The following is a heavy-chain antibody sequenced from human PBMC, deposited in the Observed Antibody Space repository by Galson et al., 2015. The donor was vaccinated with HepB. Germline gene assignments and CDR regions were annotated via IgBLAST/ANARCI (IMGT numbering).Heavy chain of an antibody. CDR1: GYTLTELS. V-gene: IGHV1-24*01. CDR2: FDPEDGET. Sequence: SVKVSCKVSGYTLTELSMHWVRQAPGKGLEWMGGFDPEDGETIYAQKFQGRVTMTEDTSTDTAYMELSSLRSEDTAVYYCATASRTTVVTAYFDYWGQGTLATVSS. D-gene: IGHD4-23*01. J-gene: IGHJ4*02. CDR3: ATASRTTVVTAYFDY.